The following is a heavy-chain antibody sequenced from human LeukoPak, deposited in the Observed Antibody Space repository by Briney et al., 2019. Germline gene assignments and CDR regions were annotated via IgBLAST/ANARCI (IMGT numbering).Heavy chain of an antibody. CDR2: IYYSGST. D-gene: IGHD6-19*01. J-gene: IGHJ2*01. CDR1: GGSISSYY. V-gene: IGHV4-59*12. CDR3: ARDQSAAGYWYFDL. Sequence: SEALSLTCTVSGGSISSYYWSWIRQPPGKGLEWIGYIYYSGSTNYNPSLKSRVTISVDTSKNQFSLKLSSVTAADTAVYYCARDQSAAGYWYFDLWGRGTLVSVSS.